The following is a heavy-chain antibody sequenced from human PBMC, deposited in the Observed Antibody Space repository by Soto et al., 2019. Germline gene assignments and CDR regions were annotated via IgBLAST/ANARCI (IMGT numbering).Heavy chain of an antibody. V-gene: IGHV1-69*13. CDR2: IIPIFGTA. J-gene: IGHJ4*02. CDR3: ARGGGDFWSGYQVVTAMYFDY. D-gene: IGHD3-3*01. CDR1: GGTFSSYA. Sequence: SVKVSCKASGGTFSSYAISWVRQAPGQGLEWMGGIIPIFGTANYAQKFQGRVTITADESTSTAYMELSSLRSEDTAVYYCARGGGDFWSGYQVVTAMYFDYWGRGTLVTVSS.